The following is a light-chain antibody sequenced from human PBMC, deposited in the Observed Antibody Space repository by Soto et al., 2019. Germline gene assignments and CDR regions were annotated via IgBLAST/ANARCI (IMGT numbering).Light chain of an antibody. CDR2: GAY. CDR3: QQYDSSPRT. CDR1: QSLTSSQ. Sequence: EIVFTQSPGTLSLSPGERATLSCRASQSLTSSQLAWYQQKPGQAPRPLIYGAYNRATGIPDRFSGSGSGTDFTLTISRLEPEDFAMYYCQQYDSSPRTFGQGTKVDIK. V-gene: IGKV3-20*01. J-gene: IGKJ1*01.